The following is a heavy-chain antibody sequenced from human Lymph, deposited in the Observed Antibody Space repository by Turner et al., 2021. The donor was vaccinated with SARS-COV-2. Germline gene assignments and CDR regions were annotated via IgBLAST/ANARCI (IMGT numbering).Heavy chain of an antibody. CDR2: MNPNSGNT. CDR1: GYTFTSYD. CDR3: ARGRYSGGGMDV. V-gene: IGHV1-8*02. Sequence: QVQLVQSGAEVKKPGASVKGSCKAHGYTFTSYDINWARLAAGQGLECRGWMNPNSGNTVYALKFQGRVTMTRNTSISTAYMELISLRSEDTSVYYCARGRYSGGGMDVWGQGTTVTVSS. J-gene: IGHJ6*02. D-gene: IGHD1-26*01.